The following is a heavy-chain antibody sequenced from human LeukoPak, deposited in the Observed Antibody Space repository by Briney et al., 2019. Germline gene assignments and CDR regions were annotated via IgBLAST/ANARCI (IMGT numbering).Heavy chain of an antibody. J-gene: IGHJ3*02. D-gene: IGHD3-16*01. V-gene: IGHV1-69*04. CDR1: GGTFSSYA. CDR3: AASRAGLDAFDI. CDR2: IIPILGIA. Sequence: GASVKVSCKASGGTFSSYAISWVRQAPGQGLEWMGRIIPILGIANYAQKFQGRVTITADKSTSTAYMELSSLRSEDTAVYYCAASRAGLDAFDIWGQGTMVTVSS.